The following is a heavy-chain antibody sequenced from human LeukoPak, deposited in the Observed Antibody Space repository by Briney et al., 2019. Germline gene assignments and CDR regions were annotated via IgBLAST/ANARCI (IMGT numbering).Heavy chain of an antibody. V-gene: IGHV3-20*04. D-gene: IGHD3-3*01. CDR1: GFTFDDYG. Sequence: PGGSLRLSCAASGFTFDDYGMSWVRHAPGKGLEWVSGINWNGGSTGYADSVKGRFTISRDNAKNSLYLQMNSLRAEDTALYYCARDQFGVIIVTSQYYFDYWGQGTLVTVSS. CDR3: ARDQFGVIIVTSQYYFDY. J-gene: IGHJ4*02. CDR2: INWNGGST.